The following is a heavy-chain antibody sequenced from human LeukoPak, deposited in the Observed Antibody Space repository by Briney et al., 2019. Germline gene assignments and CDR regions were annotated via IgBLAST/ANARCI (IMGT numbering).Heavy chain of an antibody. J-gene: IGHJ4*02. D-gene: IGHD3-22*01. CDR1: GYTFTSYA. Sequence: ASVKVSCKDSGYTFTSYAMNWVRQAPGQGLEWMAWISAYNGNTNYAQKLQGRVTMTTDTSTSTAYMELRSLTSDDTAVYYCARDSPYDSSDYWGVFVYWGQRTLVTVSS. V-gene: IGHV1-18*01. CDR3: ARDSPYDSSDYWGVFVY. CDR2: ISAYNGNT.